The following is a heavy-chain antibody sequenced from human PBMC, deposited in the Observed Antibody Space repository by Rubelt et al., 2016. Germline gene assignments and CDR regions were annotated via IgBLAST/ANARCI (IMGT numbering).Heavy chain of an antibody. Sequence: QVQLQESGPGLVKPSGTLSLTCAVSGGSLSSSNWWSWVRQPPGKGLEWIGEIYHRGSTNYNPSLKSRVTIAVDKSKNQVSLKLSSVTAADTAVYYCARDGDVDTAMVYFDYWGQGTLVTVSS. J-gene: IGHJ4*02. CDR2: IYHRGST. CDR3: ARDGDVDTAMVYFDY. CDR1: GGSLSSSNW. D-gene: IGHD5-18*01. V-gene: IGHV4-4*02.